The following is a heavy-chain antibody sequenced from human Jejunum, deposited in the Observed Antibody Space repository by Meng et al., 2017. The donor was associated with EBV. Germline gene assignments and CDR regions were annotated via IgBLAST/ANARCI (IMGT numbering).Heavy chain of an antibody. Sequence: QVQLVESGGGVVQLGRSLILSCGSSGFTLSNYAIHWVRQAPGKGLEWVAMISHDGNSEYYIDSVKGRFSISRDTSKNTLYLQMNSLRAEDTAVYYCAKDLYSSGWYNHFDPWGQGTLVTVSS. CDR1: GFTLSNYA. V-gene: IGHV3-30*18. CDR2: ISHDGNSE. D-gene: IGHD6-19*01. J-gene: IGHJ5*02. CDR3: AKDLYSSGWYNHFDP.